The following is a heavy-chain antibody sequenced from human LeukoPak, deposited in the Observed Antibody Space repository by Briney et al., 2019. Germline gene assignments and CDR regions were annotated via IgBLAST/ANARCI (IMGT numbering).Heavy chain of an antibody. CDR1: GFTFTSSA. CDR3: AAWGGSFWYYFDY. CDR2: IVVGSGNT. Sequence: ASVKASCNASGFTFTSSAVQWVRQARGQRLEWIGWIVVGSGNTNYAQKFQERVTITRDMSTSTAYMELSSLRSEDTAVYYCAAWGGSFWYYFDYWGQGTLVTVSS. J-gene: IGHJ4*02. V-gene: IGHV1-58*01. D-gene: IGHD3-3*01.